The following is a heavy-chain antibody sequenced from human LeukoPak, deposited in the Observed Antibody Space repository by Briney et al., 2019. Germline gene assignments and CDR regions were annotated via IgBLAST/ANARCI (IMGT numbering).Heavy chain of an antibody. Sequence: SETLSLTCTVSGGSISSYYWSWLRQPPGKGLEWIGYIYYSGSTNHNPSLKSRVTISVDTSKNQFSLKLSSVTAADTAVYYCARVGWEPYYFDYWGQGTLVTVSS. CDR1: GGSISSYY. CDR3: ARVGWEPYYFDY. CDR2: IYYSGST. D-gene: IGHD1-26*01. J-gene: IGHJ4*02. V-gene: IGHV4-59*01.